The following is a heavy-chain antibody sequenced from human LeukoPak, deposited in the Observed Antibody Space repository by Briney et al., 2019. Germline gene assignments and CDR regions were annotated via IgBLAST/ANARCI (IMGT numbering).Heavy chain of an antibody. CDR1: GFRFSDYW. J-gene: IGHJ4*02. CDR2: IKPDGSVQ. D-gene: IGHD6-13*01. CDR3: ARPAAGTPGTAY. Sequence: GGSLRLSCAGSGFRFSDYWMDWVRQAPGKGLEWLANIKPDGSVQNYVDSVKGRFTISRDNSKTSVFLQMNSLRAEDTAVYYCARPAAGTPGTAYWGRGTLVTVSS. V-gene: IGHV3-7*01.